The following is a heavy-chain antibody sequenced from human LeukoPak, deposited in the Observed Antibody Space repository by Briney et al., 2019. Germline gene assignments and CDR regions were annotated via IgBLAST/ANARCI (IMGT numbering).Heavy chain of an antibody. CDR1: GFTFSSYA. D-gene: IGHD6-6*01. Sequence: GKSLRLSCAASGFTFSSYAMHWVRQAPGKGLEWVAVISYDGSNKYYADSVKGRFTISRDNPKNTLYLQMNSLRAEDTAVYYCARDRRASIQDPWGQGTLVTVSS. CDR2: ISYDGSNK. V-gene: IGHV3-30-3*01. CDR3: ARDRRASIQDP. J-gene: IGHJ5*02.